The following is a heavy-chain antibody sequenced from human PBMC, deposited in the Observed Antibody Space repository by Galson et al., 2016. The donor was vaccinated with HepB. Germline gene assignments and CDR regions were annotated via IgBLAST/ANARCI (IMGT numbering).Heavy chain of an antibody. CDR3: ARIRRDTSGYPIDY. D-gene: IGHD3-22*01. CDR1: GFSLSTTGMC. V-gene: IGHV2-70*01. J-gene: IGHJ4*02. Sequence: PALVKPTQTLTLTCTFSGFSLSTTGMCVSWFRQPPGKALEWLALIDWDDDENYNTSLKTRLTISKDTSKNQVVLTMTNVDPVDTATYYCARIRRDTSGYPIDYWGQGTLVTVSS. CDR2: IDWDDDE.